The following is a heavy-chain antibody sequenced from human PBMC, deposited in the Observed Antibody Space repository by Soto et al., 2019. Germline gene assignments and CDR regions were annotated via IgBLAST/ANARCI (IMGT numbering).Heavy chain of an antibody. CDR2: IYYSGST. CDR1: GGSISSGGYY. Sequence: QVQLQESGPGLVKPSQTLSLTCTVSGGSISSGGYYWSWIRQHPGKGLEWIGYIYYSGSTYYNPSLTSRVTISVDTSKNQFSLKLSSVTAADTAVYYCARDSLGYCSGGSCYSVGMDVWGQGTTVTVSS. V-gene: IGHV4-31*03. CDR3: ARDSLGYCSGGSCYSVGMDV. J-gene: IGHJ6*02. D-gene: IGHD2-15*01.